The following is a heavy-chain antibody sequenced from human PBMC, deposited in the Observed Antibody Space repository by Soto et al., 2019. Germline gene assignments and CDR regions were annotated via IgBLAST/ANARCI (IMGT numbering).Heavy chain of an antibody. CDR3: XXXXXXXXXXXXXXXXX. CDR2: IWYDGSNK. J-gene: IGHJ6*02. CDR1: GFTFSSYG. Sequence: QVQLVESGGGVVQPGRSLRLSCAASGFTFSSYGMHWVRQAPGKGLEWVAVIWYDGSNKYYADSVKGRFTISRDNSKNTLYXQMXXXXXXXXXXXXXXXXXXXXXXXXXXXXXXXGQGTTVTVSS. V-gene: IGHV3-33*01.